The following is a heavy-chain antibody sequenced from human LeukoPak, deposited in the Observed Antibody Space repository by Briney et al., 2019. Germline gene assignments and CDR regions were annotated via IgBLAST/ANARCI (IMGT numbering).Heavy chain of an antibody. V-gene: IGHV3-15*01. CDR1: GFSFSDAW. CDR3: TTTGADTRNWFDP. D-gene: IGHD5-18*01. CDR2: IKNKIDGGTT. Sequence: PGGSLRLSCAASGFSFSDAWMTWVRQAPGKGLEWVGRIKNKIDGGTTDYAAPVKGRFTISREDSKNMLYLQMNSLKTEDTVVYYCTTTGADTRNWFDPWGQGTLVTVSS. J-gene: IGHJ5*02.